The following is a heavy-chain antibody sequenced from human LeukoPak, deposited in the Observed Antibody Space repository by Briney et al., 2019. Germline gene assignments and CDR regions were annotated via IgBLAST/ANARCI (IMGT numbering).Heavy chain of an antibody. CDR1: GGSISSGGYY. V-gene: IGHV4-30-2*01. Sequence: SETLSLTCTVSGGSISSGGYYWSWIRQPPGKGLEWIGYIYHSGSTYYNPSLKSRVTISVDRSKNQFSLKLSSVTAADTAVYYCARERKLEDYNGFDPWGQGTLVTVSS. CDR3: ARERKLEDYNGFDP. J-gene: IGHJ5*02. D-gene: IGHD1-1*01. CDR2: IYHSGST.